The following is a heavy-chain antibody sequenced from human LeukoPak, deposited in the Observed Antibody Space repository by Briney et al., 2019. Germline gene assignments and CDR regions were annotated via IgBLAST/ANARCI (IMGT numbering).Heavy chain of an antibody. CDR3: ARDLVYGDYTGDY. D-gene: IGHD4-17*01. Sequence: GGSLRLSCAASGFTFSSYAINWVRQAPGKGLEWVSSISSSSSYIYYADSVKGRFTISRDNAKNSLYLQMNSLRAEDTAVYYCARDLVYGDYTGDYWGQGTLVTVSS. J-gene: IGHJ4*02. CDR2: ISSSSSYI. V-gene: IGHV3-21*01. CDR1: GFTFSSYA.